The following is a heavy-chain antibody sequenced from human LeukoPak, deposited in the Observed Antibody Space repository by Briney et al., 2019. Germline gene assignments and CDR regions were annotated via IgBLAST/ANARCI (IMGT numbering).Heavy chain of an antibody. V-gene: IGHV3-48*04. CDR1: GFTFSTYS. D-gene: IGHD6-19*01. CDR3: ARVAVTAPRH. Sequence: PGESLRLSCAASGFTFSTYSMNWVRQAPGKGLEWLSYISSSSTTIYYADSVKGRFTISRDNAKSSLYLQMDSLRVEDTAVYYCARVAVTAPRHWGQGTLVTVSS. J-gene: IGHJ1*01. CDR2: ISSSSTTI.